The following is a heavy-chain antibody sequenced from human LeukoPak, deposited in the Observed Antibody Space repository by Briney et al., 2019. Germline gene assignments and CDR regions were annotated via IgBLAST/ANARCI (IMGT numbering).Heavy chain of an antibody. D-gene: IGHD3-10*01. CDR1: GDSISSGSYY. V-gene: IGHV4-61*02. CDR3: ARSDGYGLVGI. Sequence: SQTLSLTCTVSGDSISSGSYYWSWIRQPAGKGLEWIGRIYTSGSTNYNPSLKSRATISKDTSKNEFSLKLSSVTAADTAVYYCARSDGYGLVGIWGQGTMVTVSS. CDR2: IYTSGST. J-gene: IGHJ3*02.